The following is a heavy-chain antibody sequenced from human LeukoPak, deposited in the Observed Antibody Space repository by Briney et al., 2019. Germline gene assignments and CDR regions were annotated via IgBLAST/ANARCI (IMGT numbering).Heavy chain of an antibody. D-gene: IGHD1-26*01. J-gene: IGHJ3*02. V-gene: IGHV3-21*05. CDR1: GFTFSIYS. Sequence: GVPLSLSCAACGFTFSIYSMMWLRQAPGKGLVWVSYISSSSTHIHYAHSVKGRFTISRDNAKHSLYPHINSVRAEDSAVDYCARDSGSGSHDAFDMWSQGTMVTVSS. CDR2: ISSSSTHI. CDR3: ARDSGSGSHDAFDM.